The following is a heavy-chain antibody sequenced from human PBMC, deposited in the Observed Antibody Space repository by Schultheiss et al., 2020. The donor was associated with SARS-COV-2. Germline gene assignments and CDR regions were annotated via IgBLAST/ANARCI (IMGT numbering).Heavy chain of an antibody. V-gene: IGHV3-33*08. D-gene: IGHD3-3*01. CDR3: ARARYYDFWSGFIRSAPRYWYFDL. CDR2: IWYDGSNK. J-gene: IGHJ2*01. Sequence: GGSLRLSCAASGFTFDDYAMHWVRQAPGKGLEWVAVIWYDGSNKYYADSVKGRFTISRDNSKNTLYLQMNSLRAGDTAVYYCARARYYDFWSGFIRSAPRYWYFDLWGRGTLVTVSS. CDR1: GFTFDDYA.